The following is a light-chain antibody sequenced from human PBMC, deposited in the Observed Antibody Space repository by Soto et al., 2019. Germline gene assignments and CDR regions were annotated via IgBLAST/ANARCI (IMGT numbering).Light chain of an antibody. V-gene: IGKV3-20*01. CDR3: QKYESSPRT. CDR1: QSISSSY. CDR2: GAS. Sequence: EIVLTQSPGTLSLSPGERATLSCRASQSISSSYLAWFQQKPGQAPRLLIYGASSRATGVPDRFSGSGSGTDFTLTISRLEPEDLAVYYCQKYESSPRTFGQGTKVDIK. J-gene: IGKJ1*01.